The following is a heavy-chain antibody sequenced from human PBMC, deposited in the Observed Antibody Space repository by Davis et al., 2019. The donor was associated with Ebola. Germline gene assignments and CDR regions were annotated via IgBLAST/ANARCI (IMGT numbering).Heavy chain of an antibody. D-gene: IGHD3-22*01. J-gene: IGHJ4*02. CDR1: GYTFTSYY. CDR2: INPSGGST. Sequence: ASVKVSCKASGYTFTSYYMHWVRQAPGQGLEWMGIINPSGGSTSYAQKFQGRVTMTEDTSTDTAYMELSSLRSEDTAVYYCATEAYDSSGYPDYWGQGTLVTVSS. CDR3: ATEAYDSSGYPDY. V-gene: IGHV1-46*01.